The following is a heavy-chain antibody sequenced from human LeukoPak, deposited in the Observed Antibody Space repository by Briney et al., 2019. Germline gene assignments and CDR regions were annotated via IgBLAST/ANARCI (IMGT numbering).Heavy chain of an antibody. V-gene: IGHV1-2*02. J-gene: IGHJ5*02. CDR2: INPNSGGT. CDR3: AREEGYYDLWSGYSTRGTNWFDP. Sequence: ASVKVSCKASGYTFTGYYMHWVRQAPGQGLEWMGWINPNSGGTNYAQKFQGRVTMTRDTSISTAYMELSRLRSDDTAVYYCAREEGYYDLWSGYSTRGTNWFDPWGQGTLVTVSS. CDR1: GYTFTGYY. D-gene: IGHD3-3*01.